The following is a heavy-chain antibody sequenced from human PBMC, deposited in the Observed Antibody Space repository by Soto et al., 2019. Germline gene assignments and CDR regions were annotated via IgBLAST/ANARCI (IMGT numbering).Heavy chain of an antibody. Sequence: GGSLRLSCRASGFIFRDYYMSWIRQAPGKGLDWISYTSQNGDYTDYADSVSGRFTVSRDNAKNSLFLQVNSLRAEDTAVYYCAKDLPGELLPTCFDTWGQGTLVTVS. CDR1: GFIFRDYY. CDR2: TSQNGDYT. D-gene: IGHD1-26*01. CDR3: AKDLPGELLPTCFDT. J-gene: IGHJ5*02. V-gene: IGHV3-11*05.